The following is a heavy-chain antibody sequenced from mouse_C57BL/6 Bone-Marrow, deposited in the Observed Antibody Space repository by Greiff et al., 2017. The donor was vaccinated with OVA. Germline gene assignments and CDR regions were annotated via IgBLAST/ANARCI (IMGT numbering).Heavy chain of an antibody. CDR1: GYTFTDYN. V-gene: IGHV1-22*01. CDR3: ARVGGNYGWFAY. J-gene: IGHJ3*01. Sequence: EVQLQESGPELVKPGASVKMSCKASGYTFTDYNMHWVKQSHGKSLEWIGYINPNNGGTSYNQKFKGKATLTVNKSSSTAYMELRSLTSEDSAVYYCARVGGNYGWFAYWGQGTLVTVSA. CDR2: INPNNGGT. D-gene: IGHD2-1*01.